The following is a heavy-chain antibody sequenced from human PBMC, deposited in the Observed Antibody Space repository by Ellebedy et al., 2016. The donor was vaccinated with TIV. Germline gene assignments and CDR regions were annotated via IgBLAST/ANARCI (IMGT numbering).Heavy chain of an antibody. J-gene: IGHJ4*02. V-gene: IGHV3-23*01. CDR3: ARDAAGNGGKLDY. CDR2: ITSGGST. D-gene: IGHD4-23*01. Sequence: GESLKISCAASGFTFSNNAMSWVRQAPGKGLEWVLTITSGGSTYYAESVKGRFTISRDSSKNTLYLQMNSLRAEDTAVYYCARDAAGNGGKLDYWGQGALVTVSS. CDR1: GFTFSNNA.